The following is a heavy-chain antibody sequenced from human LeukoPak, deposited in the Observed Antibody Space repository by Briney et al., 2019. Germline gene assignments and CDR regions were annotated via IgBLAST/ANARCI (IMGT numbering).Heavy chain of an antibody. J-gene: IGHJ5*02. CDR1: GGTFSSYA. V-gene: IGHV1-69*05. CDR2: IIPIFGTA. D-gene: IGHD5-12*01. CDR3: ARDRGGYDSDNWFDP. Sequence: ASVKVSCKASGGTFSSYAISWVRQAPGQGLEWMGRIIPIFGTANYAQKFQGRVTITTDESTSTACMELSSLRSEDTAVYYCARDRGGYDSDNWFDPWGQGTLVTVSS.